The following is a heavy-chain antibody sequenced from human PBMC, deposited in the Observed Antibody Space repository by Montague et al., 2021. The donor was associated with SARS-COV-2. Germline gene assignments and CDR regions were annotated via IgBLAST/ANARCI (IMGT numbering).Heavy chain of an antibody. D-gene: IGHD4-17*01. J-gene: IGHJ3*02. CDR2: IGSGGDT. V-gene: IGHV3-23*01. CDR1: IFTFNTYA. CDR3: ACYGVKSPGAFDI. Sequence: SLRLACAAFIFTFNTYAMTRVRQAPGKGLEWVSCIGSGGDTFFADSVQGRFTISIDFSTCTVFLKMNRLRADDTAMYFCACYGVKSPGAFDIWGQGTLVTISS.